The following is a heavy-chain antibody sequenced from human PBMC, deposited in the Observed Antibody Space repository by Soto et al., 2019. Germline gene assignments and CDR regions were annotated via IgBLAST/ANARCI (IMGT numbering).Heavy chain of an antibody. CDR2: IYDSENT. D-gene: IGHD2-2*02. J-gene: IGHJ6*02. Sequence: QVQLQESGPGLVKPSQTVSLTCSVSGGSIISGGSYWNGIRQRPGKGLEWIGYIYDSENTYNNPSLKGRVFLSIDKSKNQFSLKLTSVTAADTAVYYCARDDHTGYYCFDVWGQGTTVTVS. V-gene: IGHV4-31*03. CDR3: ARDDHTGYYCFDV. CDR1: GGSIISGGSY.